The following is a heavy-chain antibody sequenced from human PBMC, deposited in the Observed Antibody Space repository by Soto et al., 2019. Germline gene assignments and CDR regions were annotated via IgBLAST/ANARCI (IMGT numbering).Heavy chain of an antibody. CDR2: ISSTTNYI. Sequence: LRLSCAASWFTFTRYSMNWVRQAPGKGLEWVSSISSTTNYIYYGDSMKGRFTISRDNAKNSLYLEMNSLRAEDTAVYYCARESEDLTSNFDYWAQGTLVTVSS. CDR3: ARESEDLTSNFDY. CDR1: WFTFTRYS. V-gene: IGHV3-21*06. J-gene: IGHJ4*02.